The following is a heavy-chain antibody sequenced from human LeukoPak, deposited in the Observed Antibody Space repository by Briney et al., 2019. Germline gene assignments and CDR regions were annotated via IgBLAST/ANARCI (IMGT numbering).Heavy chain of an antibody. V-gene: IGHV1-8*01. J-gene: IGHJ6*03. CDR3: ARPDRGYGYGTGYYYYYMDV. D-gene: IGHD5-18*01. Sequence: ASVKVSCKASGYTFTSYDINWVRQATGQGLEWMGWMNPNSGNTGYAQKFQGRVTMTRNTSISTAYMELSSLRSEDTAVYYCARPDRGYGYGTGYYYYYMDVWGKGTTVTVSS. CDR1: GYTFTSYD. CDR2: MNPNSGNT.